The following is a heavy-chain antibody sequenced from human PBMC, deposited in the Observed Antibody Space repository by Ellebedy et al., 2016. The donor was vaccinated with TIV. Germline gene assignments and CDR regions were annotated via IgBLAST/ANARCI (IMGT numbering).Heavy chain of an antibody. CDR3: ARPYGDYKLSYYYYYGMDV. J-gene: IGHJ6*02. Sequence: MPGGSLRLSCTVSGGSISSSSYYWGWFRPPPGKGLEWIGSIYYSGSTYYNPYLKNRFTISVDTSKNQFSLKLSSVTAADTAVYFCARPYGDYKLSYYYYYGMDVWGQGTTVTVSS. D-gene: IGHD4-17*01. CDR2: IYYSGST. V-gene: IGHV4-39*01. CDR1: GGSISSSSYY.